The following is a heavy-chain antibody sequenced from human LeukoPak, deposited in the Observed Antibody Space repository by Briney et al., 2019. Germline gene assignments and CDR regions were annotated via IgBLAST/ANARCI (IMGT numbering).Heavy chain of an antibody. J-gene: IGHJ4*02. CDR1: GFSFTSYW. D-gene: IGHD6-19*01. V-gene: IGHV3-7*01. Sequence: GGSLRLSCAASGFSFTSYWMSWVRQAPGKGLEWLANINHDGSAKYYVDSAKGRFTISRDNAKNSLYLQMNNLRAEDTAVYYCARDGQQWPIYYWGQGTLVTVSS. CDR3: ARDGQQWPIYY. CDR2: INHDGSAK.